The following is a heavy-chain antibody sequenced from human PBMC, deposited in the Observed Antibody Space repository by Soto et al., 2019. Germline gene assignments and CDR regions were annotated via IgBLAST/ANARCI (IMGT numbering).Heavy chain of an antibody. J-gene: IGHJ6*02. Sequence: NPSETLSLTCTVSGGSISSGGYYWSWIRQHPGKGLEWIGYIYYSGSTYYNPSLKSRVTISVDTSKNQFSLKLSSVTAADTAVYYCARDSMTNPYEMDAWGQGTPVTV. D-gene: IGHD3-3*01. CDR1: GGSISSGGYY. CDR3: ARDSMTNPYEMDA. V-gene: IGHV4-31*03. CDR2: IYYSGST.